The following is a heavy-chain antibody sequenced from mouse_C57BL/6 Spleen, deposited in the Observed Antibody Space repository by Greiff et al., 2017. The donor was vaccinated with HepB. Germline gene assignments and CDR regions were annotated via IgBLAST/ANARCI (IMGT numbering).Heavy chain of an antibody. Sequence: EVMLVESGGGLVKPGGSLKLSCAASGFTFSSYTMSWVRQTPEKRLEWVATISGGGGNTYYPDSVKGRFTISRDNAKNTLYLQMSSLRSEDTALYYCARHYYGSRERYYYAMDYWGQGTSVTVSS. CDR3: ARHYYGSRERYYYAMDY. CDR2: ISGGGGNT. CDR1: GFTFSSYT. V-gene: IGHV5-9*01. D-gene: IGHD1-1*01. J-gene: IGHJ4*01.